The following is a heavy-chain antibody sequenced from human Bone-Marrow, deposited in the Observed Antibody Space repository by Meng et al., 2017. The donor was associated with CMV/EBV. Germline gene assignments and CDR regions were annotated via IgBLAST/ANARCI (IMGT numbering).Heavy chain of an antibody. D-gene: IGHD6-19*01. V-gene: IGHV3-30*14. Sequence: GESLKISCAASGFTFTTYTMHWVRQAPGKGLEWVAVISSDGSNKYYADSVKGRFTISRDNSKNTLYLQMSSLRAEDTAMYYCARDGVAGVVSGAMNVWGQGTTVTGSS. CDR2: ISSDGSNK. CDR1: GFTFTTYT. J-gene: IGHJ6*01. CDR3: ARDGVAGVVSGAMNV.